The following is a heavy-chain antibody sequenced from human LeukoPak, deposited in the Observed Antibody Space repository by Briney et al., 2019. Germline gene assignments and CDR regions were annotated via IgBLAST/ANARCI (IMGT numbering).Heavy chain of an antibody. D-gene: IGHD2-2*01. CDR3: ARDRRDIVVVPAAKMRSNWFDP. Sequence: ASVKVSCKASGYTFTTYAMHWVRKAPGQRLEWMGWINAGNGNTKYSQKFQARVTITRDTSASTAYMELSSLRSEDTAVYYCARDRRDIVVVPAAKMRSNWFDPWGQGTLVTVSS. J-gene: IGHJ5*02. CDR2: INAGNGNT. CDR1: GYTFTTYA. V-gene: IGHV1-3*01.